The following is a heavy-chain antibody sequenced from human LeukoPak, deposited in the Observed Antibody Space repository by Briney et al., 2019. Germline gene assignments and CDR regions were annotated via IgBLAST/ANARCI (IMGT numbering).Heavy chain of an antibody. CDR2: INTNSGGT. CDR3: ASGGGSFYPACYYYYGMDV. J-gene: IGHJ6*02. Sequence: ASVTVSFRCSGYTFTVYYMHWVRQAPGQGLEGMGWINTNSGGTNYAQKFQGTVTMPRDTSIRPPYMELRRLRSDDTAVYYCASGGGSFYPACYYYYGMDVWGQGTTVTLSS. D-gene: IGHD2-15*01. CDR1: GYTFTVYY. V-gene: IGHV1-2*02.